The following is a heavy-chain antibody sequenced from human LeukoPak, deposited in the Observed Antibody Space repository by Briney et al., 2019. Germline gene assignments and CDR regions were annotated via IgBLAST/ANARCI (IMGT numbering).Heavy chain of an antibody. CDR3: AKALTAVVVPAATDY. CDR1: GFTFDDYA. V-gene: IGHV3-9*01. J-gene: IGHJ4*02. CDR2: ISWNSGSI. Sequence: GESLRLSCAASGFTFDDYAMHWVRQAPGKGLEWVSGISWNSGSIGYADSVKGRFTISRDNAKNSLYLQMNSLRAEDTALYYCAKALTAVVVPAATDYWGQGTLVTVSS. D-gene: IGHD2-2*01.